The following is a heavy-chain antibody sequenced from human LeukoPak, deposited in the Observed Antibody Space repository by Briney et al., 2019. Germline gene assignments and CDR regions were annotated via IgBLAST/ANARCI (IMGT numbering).Heavy chain of an antibody. Sequence: GGSLRLSCPASGFTFSSYAMHWVRQAPGKGLEYVSGISRNLGTTYYAHTVKGRFTTSRDNSKNTLYLQMSSLRSEDTAVYYCVKDQWYSSSWSYAMDVWGKGTTVIVSS. CDR3: VKDQWYSSSWSYAMDV. J-gene: IGHJ6*04. CDR1: GFTFSSYA. V-gene: IGHV3-64D*06. CDR2: ISRNLGTT. D-gene: IGHD6-13*01.